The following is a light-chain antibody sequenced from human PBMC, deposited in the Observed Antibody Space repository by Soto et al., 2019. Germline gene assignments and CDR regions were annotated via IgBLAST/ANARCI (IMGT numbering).Light chain of an antibody. Sequence: QSVLTQPASVSGSPGQSITISCTGTSSDVGSYNLVSWYQQHPGKAPKLMIYEGSKRPSGVSNRFSGSKSGNTACLTISGLQAEDEADYYCCSYAGSSTSRVFGGGTKVTVL. CDR3: CSYAGSSTSRV. CDR2: EGS. V-gene: IGLV2-23*01. J-gene: IGLJ3*02. CDR1: SSDVGSYNL.